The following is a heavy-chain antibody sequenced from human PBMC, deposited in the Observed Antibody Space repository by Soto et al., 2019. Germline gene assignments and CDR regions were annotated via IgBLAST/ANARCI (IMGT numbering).Heavy chain of an antibody. V-gene: IGHV1-2*02. Sequence: QVQLVQSGAEVKKPGASVKVSCKASGYTFTGYYMHWVRQAPGQGLEWMGWSNPNSGGTNYAQKFQGRVTMTRDTSISTAYMELSRLGSDDTAVYYCARDGRYCSSTSCFRNYYGMDVWGQGTTVTVSS. CDR1: GYTFTGYY. D-gene: IGHD2-2*01. J-gene: IGHJ6*02. CDR3: ARDGRYCSSTSCFRNYYGMDV. CDR2: SNPNSGGT.